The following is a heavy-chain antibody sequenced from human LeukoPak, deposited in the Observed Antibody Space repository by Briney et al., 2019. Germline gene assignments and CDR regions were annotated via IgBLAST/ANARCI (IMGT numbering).Heavy chain of an antibody. D-gene: IGHD4-17*01. CDR1: GITFINYA. Sequence: PGRSLRLSCAASGITFINYAMDWVRQAPGKGLEWVSSIGGTSSSLYYTESVKGRFTISRDNARNSLYLQMSSLRADDTAVYYCAKEAGQDYGALDAFDVWGQGTMVTVSS. J-gene: IGHJ3*01. V-gene: IGHV3-21*01. CDR3: AKEAGQDYGALDAFDV. CDR2: IGGTSSSL.